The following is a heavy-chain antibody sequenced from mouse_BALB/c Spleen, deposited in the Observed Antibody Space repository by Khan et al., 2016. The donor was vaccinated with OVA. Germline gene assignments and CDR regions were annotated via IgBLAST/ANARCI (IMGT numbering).Heavy chain of an antibody. D-gene: IGHD2-2*01. V-gene: IGHV5-6-3*01. CDR3: ARVVSRGAMVY. CDR1: GFTFSSYG. CDR2: INSNGGST. J-gene: IGHJ4*01. Sequence: VQLKESGGGLVQPGGSLKLSCAASGFTFSSYGMSWVRQTPDKRLELVATINSNGGSTYYPDSVKGRFTISRDNAKNTLYLQLSSLKSEDTAMYYCARVVSRGAMVYWGQGTSVTVSS.